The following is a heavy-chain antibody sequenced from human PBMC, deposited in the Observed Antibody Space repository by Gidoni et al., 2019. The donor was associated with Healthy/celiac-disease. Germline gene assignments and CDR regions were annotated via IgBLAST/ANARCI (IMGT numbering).Heavy chain of an antibody. V-gene: IGHV3-33*01. CDR1: GFTFSSYG. J-gene: IGHJ4*02. Sequence: QVQLVESGGGVVQPGRSLRLSCAASGFTFSSYGMHWVRQAPGKGLEWVAVIWYDGSNKYYADSVKGRFTISRDNSKNTLYLQMNSLRAEDTAVYYCARDRRGDGAFDYWGQGTLVTVSS. CDR3: ARDRRGDGAFDY. CDR2: IWYDGSNK.